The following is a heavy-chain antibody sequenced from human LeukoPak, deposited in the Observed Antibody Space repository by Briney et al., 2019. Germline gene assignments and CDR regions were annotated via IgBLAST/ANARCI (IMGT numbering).Heavy chain of an antibody. CDR2: FDPEDGET. CDR1: GYTLTELS. Sequence: ASVKVSCKDSGYTLTELSMHWVRQAPGKGLEWMGGFDPEDGETIYAQKFQGRVTMTEDTSTDTAYMELSNLRSEDTAVYYCATALPPIVVVVAATKFYYYYGMDVWGQGTTVTVSS. D-gene: IGHD2-15*01. J-gene: IGHJ6*02. V-gene: IGHV1-24*01. CDR3: ATALPPIVVVVAATKFYYYYGMDV.